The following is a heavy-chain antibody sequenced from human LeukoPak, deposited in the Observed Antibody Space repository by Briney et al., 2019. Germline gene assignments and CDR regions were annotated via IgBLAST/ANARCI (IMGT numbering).Heavy chain of an antibody. V-gene: IGHV4-61*02. CDR3: ARWTMKDFWSGSKNAFDI. D-gene: IGHD3-3*01. Sequence: SETLSLTCTVSGGSISSGSYYWSWIRQPAGKGLEWIGRIYTSGSTYYNPSLKSRVTISVDTSKNQFSLKLSSVTAADTAVYYCARWTMKDFWSGSKNAFDIWGRGTMVTVSS. CDR1: GGSISSGSYY. CDR2: IYTSGST. J-gene: IGHJ3*02.